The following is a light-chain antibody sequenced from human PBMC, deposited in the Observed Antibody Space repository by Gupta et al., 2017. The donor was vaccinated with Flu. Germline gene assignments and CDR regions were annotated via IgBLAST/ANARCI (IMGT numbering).Light chain of an antibody. CDR1: QSISDW. CDR3: QQYKSYSET. V-gene: IGKV1-5*03. J-gene: IGKJ1*01. Sequence: DIQMSQSPSTLSASVGDRVTITCRASQSISDWLAWYQQKPGKAPRLLIYRASTLQSGVPFRFSGSGSGTEFTLTISRVQPDDFATYYCQQYKSYSETFGQGTRVEIK. CDR2: RAS.